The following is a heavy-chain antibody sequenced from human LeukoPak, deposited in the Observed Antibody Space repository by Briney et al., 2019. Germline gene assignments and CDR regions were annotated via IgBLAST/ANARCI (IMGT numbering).Heavy chain of an antibody. J-gene: IGHJ1*01. CDR3: ARDRYSSSWYGYFQH. D-gene: IGHD6-13*01. CDR2: IKQDGSEI. CDR1: GFTFSSYW. Sequence: GGSLRLSCAASGFTFSSYWMSWVRQAPGKGLEWVANIKQDGSEIYYVDSVKGRFTISRDNAKNSLYLQMNSLRAEDTAVYYCARDRYSSSWYGYFQHWGQGTLVTVSS. V-gene: IGHV3-7*01.